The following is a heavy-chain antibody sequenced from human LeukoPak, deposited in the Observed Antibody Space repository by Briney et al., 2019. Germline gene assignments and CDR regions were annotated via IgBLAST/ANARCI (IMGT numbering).Heavy chain of an antibody. D-gene: IGHD5-18*01. CDR2: INHSGST. J-gene: IGHJ4*02. CDR3: VVDTAMVTLFDY. CDR1: GGSISSGGYY. V-gene: IGHV4-39*07. Sequence: SETLSLTCTVSGGSISSGGYYWSWIRQPPGKGLEWIGEINHSGSTNYNPSLKSRVTISVDTSKNQFSLKLSSVTAADTAVYYCVVDTAMVTLFDYWGQGTLVTVSS.